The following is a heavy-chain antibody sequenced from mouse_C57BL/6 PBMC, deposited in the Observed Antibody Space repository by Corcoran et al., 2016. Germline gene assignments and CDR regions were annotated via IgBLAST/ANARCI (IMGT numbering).Heavy chain of an antibody. CDR3: ARWDYYSNYDWYFDV. V-gene: IGHV1-80*01. Sequence: QVQLQQSGAELVKPGASVTISCKASGYAFSSYWMNWVKQRPGKGLEGIGQIYPGDGDTNYNGKFKGKATLTTDKSSSTAYMQLSSLTSEDATVYFCARWDYYSNYDWYFDVWGTGTTVTFSS. CDR1: GYAFSSYW. D-gene: IGHD2-5*01. CDR2: IYPGDGDT. J-gene: IGHJ1*03.